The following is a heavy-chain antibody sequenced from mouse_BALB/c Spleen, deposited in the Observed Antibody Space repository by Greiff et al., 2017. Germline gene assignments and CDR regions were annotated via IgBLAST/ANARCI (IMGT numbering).Heavy chain of an antibody. J-gene: IGHJ2*01. CDR3: TREDGTNPVGDY. D-gene: IGHD1-3*01. V-gene: IGHV5-6-4*01. CDR2: ISSGGSYT. Sequence: EVHLVESGGGLVKPGGSLKLSCAASGFTFSSYTMSWVRQTPEKRLEWVATISSGGSYTYYPDSVKGRFTISRDNAKNTLYLQMSSLKSEDTAMYYCTREDGTNPVGDYWGQGTTLTVSA. CDR1: GFTFSSYT.